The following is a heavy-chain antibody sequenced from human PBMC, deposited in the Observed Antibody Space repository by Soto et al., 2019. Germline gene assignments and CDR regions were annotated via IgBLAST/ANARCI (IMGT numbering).Heavy chain of an antibody. CDR1: GGSISSYY. V-gene: IGHV4-59*01. J-gene: IGHJ6*03. CDR3: ARGQEYYDILTGYQIYYYYMDV. CDR2: IYYSGST. D-gene: IGHD3-9*01. Sequence: SETLSLTRTVSGGSISSYYWSWIRQPPGKGLEWIGYIYYSGSTNYNPSLKSRVTISVDTSKNQFSLKLSSVTAADTAVYYCARGQEYYDILTGYQIYYYYMDVWGKGTTVTVSS.